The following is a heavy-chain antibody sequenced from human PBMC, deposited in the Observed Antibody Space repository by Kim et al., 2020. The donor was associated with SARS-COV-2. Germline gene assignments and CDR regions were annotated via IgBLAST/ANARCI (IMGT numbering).Heavy chain of an antibody. CDR2: TT. Sequence: TTEYAATVRGRFTISRDDSKNSLYLQMNSLKTADTAVYCCTRDRAGAGDYWGQGTLVTVSS. V-gene: IGHV3-72*01. CDR3: TRDRAGAGDY. D-gene: IGHD3-10*01. J-gene: IGHJ4*02.